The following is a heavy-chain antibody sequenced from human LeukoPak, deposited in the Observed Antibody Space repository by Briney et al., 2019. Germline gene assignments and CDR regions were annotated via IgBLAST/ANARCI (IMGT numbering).Heavy chain of an antibody. V-gene: IGHV1-18*04. D-gene: IGHD4-17*01. CDR2: ISSHNGDT. CDR1: GYTFNSYD. Sequence: ASVKVSCKASGYTFNSYDINWVRQAPGQGLEWMGWISSHNGDTKYAQKLQGRVTMTTDTSTSTAYLEVRSLRSDDTAVYFCARSRGQTATTVFFFYYGMDVWGQGTTVIVSS. J-gene: IGHJ6*02. CDR3: ARSRGQTATTVFFFYYGMDV.